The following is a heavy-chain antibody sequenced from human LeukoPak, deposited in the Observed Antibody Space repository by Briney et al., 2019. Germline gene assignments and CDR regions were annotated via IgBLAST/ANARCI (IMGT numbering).Heavy chain of an antibody. Sequence: PGGSLRLSCAASGLTFSSYWMSWVRQAPGKGLEWVANIKQDGREKNYVDSVKGRFTISRDNAKNSLYLQMNSLRAEDTAVYYCSRGLSRSSTTPNWFDPWGQGTLVSVSS. CDR3: SRGLSRSSTTPNWFDP. J-gene: IGHJ5*02. V-gene: IGHV3-7*04. D-gene: IGHD2-2*01. CDR1: GLTFSSYW. CDR2: IKQDGREK.